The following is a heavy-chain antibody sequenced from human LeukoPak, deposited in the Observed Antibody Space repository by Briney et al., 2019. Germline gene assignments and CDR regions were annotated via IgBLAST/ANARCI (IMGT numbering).Heavy chain of an antibody. CDR1: GFTFSSYA. CDR2: ISGSGGST. Sequence: GGSLRLSCAASGFTFSSYAMSWVRQAPGKGLEWVSAISGSGGSTYYADSVKGRFTISRDNSKNTLYLQTNSLRAEDTAVYYCAKMGGFNWNYGPPGYWGQGTLVTVSS. V-gene: IGHV3-23*01. J-gene: IGHJ4*02. CDR3: AKMGGFNWNYGPPGY. D-gene: IGHD1-7*01.